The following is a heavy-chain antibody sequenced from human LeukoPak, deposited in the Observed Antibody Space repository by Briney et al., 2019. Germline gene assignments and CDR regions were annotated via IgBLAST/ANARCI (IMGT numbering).Heavy chain of an antibody. V-gene: IGHV4-59*01. Sequence: PSETLSLTSTVSGGSISSYCWSWIRQPPGKGLEWIGYIYYSGSTNYNPSLKSRVTISVDTSKNQFSLKLSSVTAADTAVYYCARGVEYNWNYNWFDPWGQGTLVTVSS. D-gene: IGHD1-7*01. J-gene: IGHJ5*02. CDR3: ARGVEYNWNYNWFDP. CDR1: GGSISSYC. CDR2: IYYSGST.